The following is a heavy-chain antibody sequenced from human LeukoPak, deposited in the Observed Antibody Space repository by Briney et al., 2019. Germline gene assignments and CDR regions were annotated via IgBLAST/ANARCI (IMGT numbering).Heavy chain of an antibody. J-gene: IGHJ4*02. Sequence: GASLKISSKGAGCRFTSYWIGWVRQLPGKGVEWMGIIYPGDSDTRYSPSFQGQVTISADKSISTAYLQWSSLKASDTAMYYCARRGQRWGYYDSSGYFYWGQGTLVTVSS. D-gene: IGHD3-22*01. CDR3: ARRGQRWGYYDSSGYFY. V-gene: IGHV5-51*01. CDR2: IYPGDSDT. CDR1: GCRFTSYW.